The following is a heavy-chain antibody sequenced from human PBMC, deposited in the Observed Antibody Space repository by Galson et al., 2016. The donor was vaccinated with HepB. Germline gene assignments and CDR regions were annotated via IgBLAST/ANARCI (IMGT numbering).Heavy chain of an antibody. V-gene: IGHV3-72*01. J-gene: IGHJ4*02. CDR3: ARGSRSGWGIDY. CDR2: SRNKANSYST. D-gene: IGHD6-19*01. CDR1: EFTVSDHY. Sequence: SLRLSCAASEFTVSDHYIDWVRQAPGKGLEWIGRSRNKANSYSTEYAASVQGRFTISRDDSQNSLYLQMNSLRADDTAVYFCARGSRSGWGIDYWGQGTLVTVSS.